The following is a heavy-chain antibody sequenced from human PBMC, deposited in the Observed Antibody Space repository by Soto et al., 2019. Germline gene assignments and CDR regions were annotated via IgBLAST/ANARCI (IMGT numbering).Heavy chain of an antibody. J-gene: IGHJ3*02. Sequence: GGSLRLSCAASGFTFSDYYMSWIRQAPGKGLEWVSYISSSGSTIYYADSVKGRFTISRDNAKNSLYLQMNSLRAEDTAVYYCAGPDIAADYDAFDIWGQGTMVTVSS. CDR3: AGPDIAADYDAFDI. CDR1: GFTFSDYY. D-gene: IGHD6-13*01. V-gene: IGHV3-11*01. CDR2: ISSSGSTI.